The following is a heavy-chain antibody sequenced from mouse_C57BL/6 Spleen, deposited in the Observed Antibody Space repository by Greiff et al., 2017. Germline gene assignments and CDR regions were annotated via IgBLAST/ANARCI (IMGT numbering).Heavy chain of an antibody. D-gene: IGHD1-1*01. Sequence: EVQVVESGGGLVKPGGSLKLSCAASGFTFSDYGMHWVRQAPEKGLEWVAYISSGSSTIYYADTVKGRFTISRDNAKNTLFLQMTSLRSEDTAMYYCASPYYYGSSGFAYWGQGTLVTVSA. CDR1: GFTFSDYG. CDR2: ISSGSSTI. J-gene: IGHJ3*01. V-gene: IGHV5-17*01. CDR3: ASPYYYGSSGFAY.